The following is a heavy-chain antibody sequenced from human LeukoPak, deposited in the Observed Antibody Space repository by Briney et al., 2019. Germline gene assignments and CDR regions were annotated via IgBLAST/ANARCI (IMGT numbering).Heavy chain of an antibody. Sequence: SETLSLTCTVSGGSISSSSYYWGWIRQPPGKGLEWIGGIYYSGSTYYNPSLKSRVTISVDTSKNQFSLKLSSVTAADTAVYYCARDHTVGATIGYWGQGTLVTVSS. D-gene: IGHD1-26*01. CDR2: IYYSGST. V-gene: IGHV4-39*07. CDR3: ARDHTVGATIGY. CDR1: GGSISSSSYY. J-gene: IGHJ4*02.